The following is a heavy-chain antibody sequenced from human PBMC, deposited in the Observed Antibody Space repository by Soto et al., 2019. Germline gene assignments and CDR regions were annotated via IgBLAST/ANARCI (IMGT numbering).Heavy chain of an antibody. CDR1: GYTLTELS. Sequence: SVKVSCKVSGYTLTELSMHWVRQAPGKGLEWMGGFDPEDGETIYAQKFQGRVTMTEDTSTDTAYMELSSLRSEDTAVFFFATSTRVPAAILGFGVDYGGQGTLVTVSS. D-gene: IGHD2-2*01. J-gene: IGHJ4*02. V-gene: IGHV1-24*01. CDR2: FDPEDGET. CDR3: ATSTRVPAAILGFGVDY.